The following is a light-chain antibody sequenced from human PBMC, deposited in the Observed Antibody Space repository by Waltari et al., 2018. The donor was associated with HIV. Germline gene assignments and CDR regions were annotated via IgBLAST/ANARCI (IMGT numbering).Light chain of an antibody. V-gene: IGLV7-43*01. J-gene: IGLJ2*01. CDR2: SST. CDR3: MLFFRTSYL. CDR1: TGPVGDGHY. Sequence: QTVVTQDPSLTVSPGGTITLTCSSATGPVGDGHYVNWFQQTPGQPPRPLIYSSTRRHPSTPGRFSGSLVGDRAALTLSNVWPEDQADYYCMLFFRTSYLFGGGTKLTVL.